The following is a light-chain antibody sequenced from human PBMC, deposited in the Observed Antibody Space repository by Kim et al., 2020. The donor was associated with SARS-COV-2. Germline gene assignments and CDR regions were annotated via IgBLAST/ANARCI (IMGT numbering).Light chain of an antibody. CDR2: QDS. J-gene: IGLJ3*02. CDR3: QAWDSSTLWV. CDR1: KLGDKY. V-gene: IGLV3-1*01. Sequence: SYELTQPPSVSVSPGQTASITCSGDKLGDKYACWYQQKPGQSPVLVIYQDSKRPSGIPERFSGSNSGNTATLTISGTQAMDEADYYCQAWDSSTLWVFGGGTQLTDL.